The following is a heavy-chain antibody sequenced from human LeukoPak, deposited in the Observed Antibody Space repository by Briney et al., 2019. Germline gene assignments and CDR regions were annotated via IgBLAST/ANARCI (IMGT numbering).Heavy chain of an antibody. J-gene: IGHJ6*03. V-gene: IGHV4-59*12. CDR3: ARDLKVSSSWYLNEDYYYYMDV. CDR2: IPHTGTT. CDR1: GGSILTYS. D-gene: IGHD6-13*01. Sequence: SETLSLTCIVSGGSILTYSWNWIRQSPGKGLEWIGYIPHTGTTSYRSSLKSRVTISVDSSKNQLSLKLASVTAADTAVYYCARDLKVSSSWYLNEDYYYYMDVWGKGTTVTVSS.